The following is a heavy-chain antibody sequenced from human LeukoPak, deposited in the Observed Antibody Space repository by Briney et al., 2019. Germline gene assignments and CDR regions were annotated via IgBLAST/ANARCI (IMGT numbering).Heavy chain of an antibody. CDR2: MYYRGST. CDR3: ARTHCGGDCYSNYFDY. D-gene: IGHD2-21*02. J-gene: IGHJ4*02. CDR1: GVSISSSNYY. V-gene: IGHV4-39*07. Sequence: SETLSLTCTVSGVSISSSNYYWGWIRQPPGKGLEWIGSMYYRGSTYYNPSLKSRVTISVDTSKNQFSLKLSSVTAADTAVYYCARTHCGGDCYSNYFDYWGQGTLVTVSS.